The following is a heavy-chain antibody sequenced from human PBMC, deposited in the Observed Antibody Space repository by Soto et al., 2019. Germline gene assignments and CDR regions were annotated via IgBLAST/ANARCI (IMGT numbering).Heavy chain of an antibody. CDR3: ARQGKYYDFWSGYPTYGMDV. J-gene: IGHJ6*02. D-gene: IGHD3-3*01. Sequence: GESLKISCKGSGYSFTSYWIGWVRQMPGKGLEWMGIIYPGDSDTRYSPSFQGQVTISADKSISTAYLQWSSLKALDTAMYYCARQGKYYDFWSGYPTYGMDVWGQGTTVTVSS. CDR1: GYSFTSYW. V-gene: IGHV5-51*01. CDR2: IYPGDSDT.